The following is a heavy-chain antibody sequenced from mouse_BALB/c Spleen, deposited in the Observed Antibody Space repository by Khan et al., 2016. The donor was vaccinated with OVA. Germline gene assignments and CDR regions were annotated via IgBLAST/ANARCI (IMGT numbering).Heavy chain of an antibody. CDR3: ASGGCWYFEV. V-gene: IGHV9-3-1*01. Sequence: QIQLVQSGPEVKKPGETVKISCKASGYSFTNYGMNWVRQAPGKGLKWMGWINTYTGEPTYADDFKGRFAFSLETSASTAYLQINNLKNEDTATXVCASGGCWYFEVWGAGTTVTVSS. CDR1: GYSFTNYG. D-gene: IGHD1-1*02. CDR2: INTYTGEP. J-gene: IGHJ1*01.